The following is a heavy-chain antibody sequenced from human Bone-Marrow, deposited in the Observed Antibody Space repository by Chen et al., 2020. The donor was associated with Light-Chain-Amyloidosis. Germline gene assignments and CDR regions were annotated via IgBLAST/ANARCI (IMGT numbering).Heavy chain of an antibody. V-gene: IGHV3-48*03. CDR1: GFTFSSYE. J-gene: IGHJ4*02. Sequence: EVQLVESGGGLVQPGGSLRLSCAASGFTFSSYEMNWVRQAPGKGLEWVSYIKSRCRTIYYAVTVKGRFTISRDNAKNSLYLQMNSLRAEDTAVYYWARLAIGCYDYWGQGTLVTVSS. CDR3: ARLAIGCYDY. CDR2: IKSRCRTI. D-gene: IGHD2-8*01.